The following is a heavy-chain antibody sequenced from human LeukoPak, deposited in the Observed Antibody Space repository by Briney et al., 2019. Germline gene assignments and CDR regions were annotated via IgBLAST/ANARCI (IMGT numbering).Heavy chain of an antibody. V-gene: IGHV3-30*18. CDR2: ISYDGSNK. CDR1: GFTFSSYG. D-gene: IGHD2-15*01. J-gene: IGHJ4*02. CDR3: AKDFKILVVGLFDY. Sequence: GRSLRLSCAASGFTFSSYGMHWVRQAPGKGLEWVAVISYDGSNKYYADSVKGRFTIYRDNSKNTLSLQMNSLRAEDTAVYYCAKDFKILVVGLFDYWGQGTLVTVSS.